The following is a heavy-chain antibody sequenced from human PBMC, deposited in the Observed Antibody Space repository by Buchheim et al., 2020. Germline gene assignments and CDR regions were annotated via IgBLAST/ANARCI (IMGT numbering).Heavy chain of an antibody. CDR2: IYYSGST. D-gene: IGHD2-2*01. J-gene: IGHJ4*02. CDR3: ARRRYCSSTSCYEGFDY. Sequence: QVQLQESGPGLVKPSETLSLTCTVSGGSISSYYWSWIRQPPGKGLEWIGYIYYSGSTNYNPSLKSRVTISVDTSKNQFSLKLSSVTAADTAVYYCARRRYCSSTSCYEGFDYWGRGTL. V-gene: IGHV4-59*01. CDR1: GGSISSYY.